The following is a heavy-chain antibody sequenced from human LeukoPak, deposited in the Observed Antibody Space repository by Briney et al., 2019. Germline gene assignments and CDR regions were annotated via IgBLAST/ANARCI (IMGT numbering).Heavy chain of an antibody. CDR2: IYYSGST. CDR3: ARGGSYSNYVGY. CDR1: GGSISSGGYY. J-gene: IGHJ4*02. V-gene: IGHV4-31*03. D-gene: IGHD1-26*01. Sequence: SQTLSLTCTVSGGSISSGGYYWSWIRQHPGKGLEWIGYIYYSGSTYYNPSLKSRVTISVVTSKNQFSLKLSSVTAADTAVYYCARGGSYSNYVGYWGQGTLVTVSS.